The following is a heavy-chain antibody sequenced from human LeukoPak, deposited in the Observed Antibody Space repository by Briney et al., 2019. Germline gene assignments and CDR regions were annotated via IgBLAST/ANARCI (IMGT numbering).Heavy chain of an antibody. CDR3: ARGLGYSSSWFDY. V-gene: IGHV3-30*03. CDR2: ISADGDTK. D-gene: IGHD6-13*01. J-gene: IGHJ5*01. CDR1: GFTFSSHG. Sequence: PGRSLRLSCAASGFTFSSHGMHWVRQAPGKGLEWVVVISADGDTKYYADSVKGRFTISRDNAKNSLYLQMNSLRAEDTAVYYCARGLGYSSSWFDYWGQGTLVTVSS.